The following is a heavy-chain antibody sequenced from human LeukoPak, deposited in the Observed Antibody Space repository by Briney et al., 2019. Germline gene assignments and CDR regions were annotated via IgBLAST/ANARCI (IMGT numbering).Heavy chain of an antibody. J-gene: IGHJ4*02. D-gene: IGHD6-19*01. CDR3: ARDWVGQWLATYYFGY. Sequence: GASVKVSCKASGYTFTGYYMHWVRQAPGQGLEWMGWINPNSGGTNYAQKFQGRVTMTRDTSISTAYMELSRLRSDDTAVYYCARDWVGQWLATYYFGYWGQGTLVTVSS. CDR2: INPNSGGT. CDR1: GYTFTGYY. V-gene: IGHV1-2*02.